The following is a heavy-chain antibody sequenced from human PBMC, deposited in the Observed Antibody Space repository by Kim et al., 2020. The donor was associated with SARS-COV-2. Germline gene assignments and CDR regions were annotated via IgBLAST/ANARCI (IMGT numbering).Heavy chain of an antibody. Sequence: ASVKVSCKASGYTFTNYGVSWVRQAPGQGLEWMGWISGYNGDTNYVQKFQGRVTMTTDTSTSTAYMELRRLRSDDTAVYYCARDSVDLWAGYYYGMEVWGQGTTVTVSS. CDR2: ISGYNGDT. CDR3: ARDSVDLWAGYYYGMEV. CDR1: GYTFTNYG. J-gene: IGHJ6*02. D-gene: IGHD3-16*01. V-gene: IGHV1-18*04.